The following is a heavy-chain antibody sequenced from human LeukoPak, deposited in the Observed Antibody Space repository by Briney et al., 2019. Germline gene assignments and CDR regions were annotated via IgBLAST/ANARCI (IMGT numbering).Heavy chain of an antibody. CDR2: ISAGNGNT. D-gene: IGHD1-26*01. V-gene: IGHV1-3*01. CDR3: ARDSGSGNNDY. Sequence: ASVTVSCKASGYTFTSYAIHRVRQAPGQRLEWMGWISAGNGNTKYSQNFRGRVTFISNTSATTAFMELSSLRSEDAAVYYCARDSGSGNNDYWGQGTLVTVSS. J-gene: IGHJ4*02. CDR1: GYTFTSYA.